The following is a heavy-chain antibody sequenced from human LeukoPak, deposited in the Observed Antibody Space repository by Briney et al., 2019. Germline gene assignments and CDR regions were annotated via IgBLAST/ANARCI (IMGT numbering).Heavy chain of an antibody. J-gene: IGHJ1*01. Sequence: PGGSLRLSCAASGFPFSGYAMSWVRPAPGKGLEWVSVISGSGISIYNADSVKVRFPISRDNSNNTLYLQMNSLRAEDTAVYYCAKAYYYDSNTYRAQFFQHWGQGTLVTVSS. CDR2: ISGSGISI. V-gene: IGHV3-23*01. D-gene: IGHD3-22*01. CDR1: GFPFSGYA. CDR3: AKAYYYDSNTYRAQFFQH.